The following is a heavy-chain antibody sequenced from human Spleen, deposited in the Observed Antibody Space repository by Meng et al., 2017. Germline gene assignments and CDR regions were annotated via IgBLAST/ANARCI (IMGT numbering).Heavy chain of an antibody. J-gene: IGHJ4*02. CDR3: ATRGNPYLNC. V-gene: IGHV1-18*01. CDR2: INTYNGKT. CDR1: GYPLSTDG. Sequence: GRQVQSAAEVKKPGASVKVSCEACGYPLSTDGFSWVRQAPGQGLEWLGWINTYNGKTDYAQKFQGRVTMTADTSTRTAYMELRSLRSDDTAVYYCATRGNPYLNCWGQGTLVTVSS.